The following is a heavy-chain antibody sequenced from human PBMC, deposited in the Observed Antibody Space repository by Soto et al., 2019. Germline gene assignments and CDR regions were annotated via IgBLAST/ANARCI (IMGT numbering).Heavy chain of an antibody. V-gene: IGHV2-5*02. Sequence: ESGPTLVNPTQTLTLTCTFSGFSLSTSGVGVGWIRQPPGKALEWLALIYWDDDKRYSPSLKSRLTITKDTSKNQVVLTMTNMDPVDTATYYCAHRRGPMVRGVIITRYFDYWGQGTRVTVSS. D-gene: IGHD3-10*01. CDR1: GFSLSTSGVG. CDR2: IYWDDDK. J-gene: IGHJ4*02. CDR3: AHRRGPMVRGVIITRYFDY.